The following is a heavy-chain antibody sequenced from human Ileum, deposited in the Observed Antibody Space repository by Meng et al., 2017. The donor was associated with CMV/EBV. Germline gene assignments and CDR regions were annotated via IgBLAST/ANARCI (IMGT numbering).Heavy chain of an antibody. CDR1: GGPNDSSDYY. Sequence: SGGPNDSSDYYWDWIRESPGKGLEWIGSIFYRGYTSYNPSLKSRVVISVDTSKNQFFLNLDSVTAADTAIYYCARDNVSTSTNRLDSWGQGTLVTVSS. D-gene: IGHD1-14*01. V-gene: IGHV4-39*07. CDR2: IFYRGYT. CDR3: ARDNVSTSTNRLDS. J-gene: IGHJ5*01.